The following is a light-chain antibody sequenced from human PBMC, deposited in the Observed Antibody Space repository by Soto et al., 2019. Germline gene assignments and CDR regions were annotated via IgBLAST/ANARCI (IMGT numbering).Light chain of an antibody. CDR1: SSDVGGYNY. J-gene: IGLJ2*01. Sequence: QSALTQPASVSGSPGQSITISCTGTSSDVGGYNYVSWYQQHPGKAPKLMIYDVSNRPSGVSNRFSGSKSGNTASLTISGVQVEDEADYYCSSYTTSGSLVFGGGTKVTVL. V-gene: IGLV2-14*01. CDR3: SSYTTSGSLV. CDR2: DVS.